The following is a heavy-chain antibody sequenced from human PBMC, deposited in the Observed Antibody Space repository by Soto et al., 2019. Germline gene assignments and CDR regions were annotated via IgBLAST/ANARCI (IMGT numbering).Heavy chain of an antibody. CDR1: GGSIRSTNW. Sequence: SETLSLNCVVSGGSIRSTNWWAWVRQTPGKGLEWIGEVYHNGTSNYNPSLKGRATISVDRSKDQVSLRLNSVIDADTAVYYCARDLDRYCSVTSCHAMDVWGQGTPVTVSS. J-gene: IGHJ6*02. CDR3: ARDLDRYCSVTSCHAMDV. D-gene: IGHD2-15*01. CDR2: VYHNGTS. V-gene: IGHV4-4*02.